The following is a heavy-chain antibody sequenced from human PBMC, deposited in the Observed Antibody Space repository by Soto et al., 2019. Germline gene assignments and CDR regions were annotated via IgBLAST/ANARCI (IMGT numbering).Heavy chain of an antibody. CDR1: GGSFDSNY. D-gene: IGHD6-13*01. J-gene: IGHJ5*02. V-gene: IGHV4-59*03. CDR2: IYYTGST. Sequence: KPSETLSLTCNVSGGSFDSNYWSWIRQPPGKGLEWIGYIYYTGSTNYNPSLRSRVTISLDTSKNQFSLKLSSVTAADTAVYYCAVSNSWFSERRWFDPWGPGTLVTVSS. CDR3: AVSNSWFSERRWFDP.